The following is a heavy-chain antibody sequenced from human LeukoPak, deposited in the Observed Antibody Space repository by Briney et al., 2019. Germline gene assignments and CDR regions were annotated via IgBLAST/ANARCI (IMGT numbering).Heavy chain of an antibody. J-gene: IGHJ4*02. V-gene: IGHV4-59*01. D-gene: IGHD3-16*01. CDR1: GGSFSTYY. CDR2: IYYSGST. Sequence: SETLSLTCIVSGGSFSTYYWSWIRQPPGKGLEWIGYIYYSGSTDYNPSLKSRVTMSLVMSKNQFSLSLNSVTAADTGVYYCAIAVITFGAAVAKGFDCWGQGTLVTVSS. CDR3: AIAVITFGAAVAKGFDC.